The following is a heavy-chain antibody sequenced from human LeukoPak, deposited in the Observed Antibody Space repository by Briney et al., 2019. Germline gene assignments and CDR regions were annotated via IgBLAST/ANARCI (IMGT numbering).Heavy chain of an antibody. D-gene: IGHD2-21*01. Sequence: KTGGSLRLSCAASGFTFSSYSMNWIRQPPGKGLEWIGSIYYSGSTYYNPSLKSRVTISVDTSKNQFSLKLSSVTAADTAVYYCATEGGDGDWFDPWGQGTLVTVSS. CDR3: ATEGGDGDWFDP. CDR1: GFTFSSYS. J-gene: IGHJ5*02. CDR2: IYYSGST. V-gene: IGHV4-39*07.